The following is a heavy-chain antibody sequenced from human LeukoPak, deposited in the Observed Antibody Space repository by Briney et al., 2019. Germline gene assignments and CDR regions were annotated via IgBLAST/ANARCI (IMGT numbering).Heavy chain of an antibody. J-gene: IGHJ6*03. CDR2: ITWNSDNI. V-gene: IGHV3-9*03. CDR1: GFTFDDYA. Sequence: PGGSLRLSCAASGFTFDDYAMHWVRQAPGKGLEWVSGITWNSDNIEYADSVKGRFTISRDNAKNSLYLQMNSLRAEDMALYYCAKGGGGRLIYYYYMDVWGKGTTVTVSS. D-gene: IGHD3-16*01. CDR3: AKGGGGRLIYYYYMDV.